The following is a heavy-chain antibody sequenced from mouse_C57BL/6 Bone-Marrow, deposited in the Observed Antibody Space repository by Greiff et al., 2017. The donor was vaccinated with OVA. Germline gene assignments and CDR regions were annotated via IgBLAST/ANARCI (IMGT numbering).Heavy chain of an antibody. CDR3: ALSGSSY. Sequence: EVKLVEPGGGLVKPGGSLKLSCAASGFTFSDYGMHWVRQAPEQGLEWVAYISSGSSTIYYADTVKGRFTISRDNAKNTLFLQMTSLRSEDTARYYCALSGSSYWGQGTTLTVSA. V-gene: IGHV5-17*01. CDR1: GFTFSDYG. J-gene: IGHJ2*01. CDR2: ISSGSSTI. D-gene: IGHD1-1*01.